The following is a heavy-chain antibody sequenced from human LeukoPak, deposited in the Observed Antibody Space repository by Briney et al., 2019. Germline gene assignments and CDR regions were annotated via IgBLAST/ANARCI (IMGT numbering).Heavy chain of an antibody. V-gene: IGHV3-23*01. CDR1: GFTFSNYA. J-gene: IGHJ4*02. Sequence: PGGSLRLSCAASGFTFSNYAMNWVRQAPGKGLDWVSAITESGAGTYYADSVKGRFTISRDNSKNTLYLQINSLSAEDTAVYYCAKRGDYSDSWAVTFECWGQGTLVTVSS. D-gene: IGHD4-17*01. CDR2: ITESGAGT. CDR3: AKRGDYSDSWAVTFEC.